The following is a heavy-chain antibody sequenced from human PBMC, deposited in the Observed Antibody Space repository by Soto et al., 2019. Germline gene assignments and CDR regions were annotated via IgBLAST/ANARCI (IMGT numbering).Heavy chain of an antibody. CDR1: GDSLSSYY. CDR3: ARVKADYGDHVNYFYYYSDV. V-gene: IGHV4-59*12. J-gene: IGHJ6*03. Sequence: LSLTCTVSGDSLSSYYWSWIRQPPGKGLEWIGYIYYSGNTNYDPSLKSRVTMSVDTSKNQLSLTLSSVTAAATAVYYCARVKADYGDHVNYFYYYSDVWGKGTTCTVS. D-gene: IGHD4-17*01. CDR2: IYYSGNT.